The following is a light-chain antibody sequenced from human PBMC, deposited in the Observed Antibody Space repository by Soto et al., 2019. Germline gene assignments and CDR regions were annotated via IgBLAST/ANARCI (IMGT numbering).Light chain of an antibody. CDR1: SSDVDNYNY. Sequence: QSVLTQPASVSGSPGQSITISCTGTSSDVDNYNYVSWYQQHPGKAPKLMIYDVSNRPSGVSSRFSGSKSGNTASLTISGLQAEDEADYYCNSYTSSSTLLFGGGTQLTVL. V-gene: IGLV2-14*01. J-gene: IGLJ2*01. CDR2: DVS. CDR3: NSYTSSSTLL.